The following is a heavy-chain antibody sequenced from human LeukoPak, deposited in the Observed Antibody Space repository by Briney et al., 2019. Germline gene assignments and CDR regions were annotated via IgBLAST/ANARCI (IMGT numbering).Heavy chain of an antibody. CDR1: GFTFSSYA. D-gene: IGHD3-22*01. CDR2: ISGSGGST. J-gene: IGHJ4*02. CDR3: AKSVYYDSSGSFDY. V-gene: IGHV3-23*01. Sequence: PGGSLRLSCAASGFTFSSYAMSWVRQAPGKGLEWVSAISGSGGSTYYADSVKGRFTISRDNSKDTLYLQMNSLRAEDTAVYYCAKSVYYDSSGSFDYWGQGTLVTVSS.